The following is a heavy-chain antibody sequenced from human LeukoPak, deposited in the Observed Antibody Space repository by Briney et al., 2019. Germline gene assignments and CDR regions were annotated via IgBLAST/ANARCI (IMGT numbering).Heavy chain of an antibody. CDR3: ARDVYPGIAAGEEY. CDR2: IIPIFGTA. Sequence: GASVKVSCKASGGTFSSYAISWVRQAPGQGLEWMGGIIPIFGTANHAQKFQGRVTITADESTSTAYMELSSLRSEDTAVYYCARDVYPGIAAGEEYWGQGTLVTVSS. V-gene: IGHV1-69*13. D-gene: IGHD6-13*01. CDR1: GGTFSSYA. J-gene: IGHJ4*02.